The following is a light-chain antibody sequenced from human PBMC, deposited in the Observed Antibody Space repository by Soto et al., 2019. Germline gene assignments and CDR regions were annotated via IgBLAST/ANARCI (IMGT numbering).Light chain of an antibody. CDR2: EVS. J-gene: IGLJ3*02. CDR3: SSYTTDNTWL. Sequence: QSALTQPTSVSGSPGQSITISCTATTSDVGGFDSVSWYQQHPGTAPRVIIYEVSNRPSGVSYRFSGSKSANTASLTISGLQADDEADYYCSSYTTDNTWLFGGGTKLTVL. CDR1: TSDVGGFDS. V-gene: IGLV2-14*01.